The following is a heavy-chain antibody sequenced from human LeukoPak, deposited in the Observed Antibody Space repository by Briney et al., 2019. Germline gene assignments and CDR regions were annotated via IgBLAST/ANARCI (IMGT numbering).Heavy chain of an antibody. J-gene: IGHJ4*02. CDR2: IYEGETT. V-gene: IGHV4-38-2*02. D-gene: IGHD1-1*01. Sequence: SSETLSLTCTVSGYFITTGYYWGWARQPPGKGLEWIGSIYEGETTYYNPSLKTRLTISLDRSKNQFSLKLSSVTAADTAVYYCASNWSDFDYWGPGILVTVSS. CDR1: GYFITTGYY. CDR3: ASNWSDFDY.